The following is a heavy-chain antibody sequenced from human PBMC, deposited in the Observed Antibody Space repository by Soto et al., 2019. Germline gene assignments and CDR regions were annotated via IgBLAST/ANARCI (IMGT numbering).Heavy chain of an antibody. CDR3: ATKSTYNDILPGYYYYYCMDV. Sequence: QVQLQESGPGLVKPSQTLSLTCTVSGGSISSGGYYWSWIRQHPGKGLEWIGYIYYSGSTYYNPSLKSRVNIPLDPSKNQFPLKLSAVTAADTAVYYCATKSTYNDILPGYYYYYCMDVWGKGTTVTVSS. V-gene: IGHV4-31*03. CDR2: IYYSGST. J-gene: IGHJ6*03. D-gene: IGHD3-9*01. CDR1: GGSISSGGYY.